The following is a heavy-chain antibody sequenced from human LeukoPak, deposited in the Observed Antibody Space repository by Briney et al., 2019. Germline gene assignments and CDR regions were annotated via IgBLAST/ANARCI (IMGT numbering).Heavy chain of an antibody. Sequence: GGSLRLSCAASGFTFSSSTMNWVRQAPGKGLEWISSITSTDTYYADSVKGRFTISRDNFNHTLSLQMNSLRVEDTAIYYCVKDIQLSTWGLGTMVTVSS. D-gene: IGHD5-24*01. V-gene: IGHV3-23*01. CDR3: VKDIQLST. CDR1: GFTFSSST. J-gene: IGHJ3*01. CDR2: ITSTDT.